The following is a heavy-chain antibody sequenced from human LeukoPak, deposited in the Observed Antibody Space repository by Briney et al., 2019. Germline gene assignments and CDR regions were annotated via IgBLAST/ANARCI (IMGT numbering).Heavy chain of an antibody. Sequence: GGSLRLSCAASGFTFSSYWMHWVRQVPGKGLVWVSRINSDGSSTTYADSVKGRFTISRDNAKNTLYLQMNSLTAEDTAAYYCTTGSGGYTYGRSFDYWGQGTLVTVSS. CDR2: INSDGSST. D-gene: IGHD5-18*01. CDR3: TTGSGGYTYGRSFDY. J-gene: IGHJ4*02. V-gene: IGHV3-74*01. CDR1: GFTFSSYW.